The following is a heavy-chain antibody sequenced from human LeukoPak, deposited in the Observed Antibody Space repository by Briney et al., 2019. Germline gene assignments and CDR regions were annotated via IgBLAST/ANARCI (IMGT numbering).Heavy chain of an antibody. V-gene: IGHV3-7*01. Sequence: PGGSLRLSCAASGFTFSSYWMSWVRQAPGKGLEWVANIKQDGSEKYYVDSVKGRFTISRDNAKNSLYLQMNSLRAEDTAVYYCARDHCNGGSCYSLADAFDIWGQGTMVTVSS. CDR3: ARDHCNGGSCYSLADAFDI. CDR1: GFTFSSYW. D-gene: IGHD2-15*01. CDR2: IKQDGSEK. J-gene: IGHJ3*02.